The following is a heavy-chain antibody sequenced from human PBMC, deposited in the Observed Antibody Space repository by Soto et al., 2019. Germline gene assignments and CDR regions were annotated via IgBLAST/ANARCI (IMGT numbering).Heavy chain of an antibody. Sequence: PGGSLRLSCAASGLTFSNAWMSWVRQAPGKGLEWVGRIKSKTDDGTTDYAAPVKVRFTISRDDSKNTLYLQMNSLKTEDTAVYYCTTDGMITLGGFFVPNWFDPWGQGTLVTVSS. V-gene: IGHV3-15*01. CDR1: GLTFSNAW. CDR3: TTDGMITLGGFFVPNWFDP. CDR2: IKSKTDDGTT. D-gene: IGHD3-16*02. J-gene: IGHJ5*02.